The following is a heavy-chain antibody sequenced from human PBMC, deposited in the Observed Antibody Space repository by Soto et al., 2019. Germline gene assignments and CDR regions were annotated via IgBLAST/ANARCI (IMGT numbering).Heavy chain of an antibody. J-gene: IGHJ3*02. CDR1: DKSITTACY. CDR3: ARDRRGVRDSDALDI. D-gene: IGHD3-10*01. CDR2: IYHSGST. V-gene: IGHV4-38-2*02. Sequence: WETRSFTLAVLDKSITTACYWGWVRQPPGKGLVWIGSIYHSGSTYYNPSLNSGVTTSVDTSKNQFSLKLSSETAADTAVYYCARDRRGVRDSDALDIWGQGTMVTVSS.